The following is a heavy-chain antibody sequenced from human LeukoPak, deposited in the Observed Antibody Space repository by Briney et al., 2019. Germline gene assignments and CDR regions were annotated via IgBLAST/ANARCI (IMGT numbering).Heavy chain of an antibody. CDR1: GFTFSSYG. CDR2: ISYDGSNK. V-gene: IGHV3-30*18. Sequence: TGGSLRLSCAASGFTFSSYGMHWVRQAPGKGLEWVAVISYDGSNKYYADSVKGRFTISRDNSKNTLYLQMNSLRAEDTAVYYCAKRAPHGDYYFDYWGQGTLVTVSS. CDR3: AKRAPHGDYYFDY. J-gene: IGHJ4*02. D-gene: IGHD4-17*01.